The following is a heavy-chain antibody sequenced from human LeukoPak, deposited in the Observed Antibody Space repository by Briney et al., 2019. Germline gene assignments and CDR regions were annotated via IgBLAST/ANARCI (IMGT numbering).Heavy chain of an antibody. V-gene: IGHV4-30-2*01. J-gene: IGHJ4*02. CDR2: IYHSGST. CDR3: ARDKIFGVEIDY. CDR1: GGSISSGGYY. Sequence: SQTLSLTCTVSGGSISSGGYYWSWIRQPPGTGLEWIGYIYHSGSTYYNPSLKSRVTISVDRSKNQFSLKLSSVTAADTAVYYCARDKIFGVEIDYWGQGTLVTVSS. D-gene: IGHD3-3*01.